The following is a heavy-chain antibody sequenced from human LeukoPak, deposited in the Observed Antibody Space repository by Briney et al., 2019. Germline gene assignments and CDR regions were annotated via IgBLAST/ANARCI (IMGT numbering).Heavy chain of an antibody. CDR1: GGSISSYY. CDR2: VYTGGSA. Sequence: SETLSLTCTVSGGSISSYYWGWIQQPPGKGLQWIGYVYTGGSAYYNPSLYRRVAVSVDTSKNQFSLRLTSVTAADTAMYYCARLQPRTRYNFGSASYAFDLWGQGTLVTVSS. J-gene: IGHJ5*02. CDR3: ARLQPRTRYNFGSASYAFDL. V-gene: IGHV4-4*08. D-gene: IGHD3-3*01.